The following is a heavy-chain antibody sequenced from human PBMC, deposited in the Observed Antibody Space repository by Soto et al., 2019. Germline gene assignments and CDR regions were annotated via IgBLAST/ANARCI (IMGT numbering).Heavy chain of an antibody. CDR1: GGSISSGDYY. D-gene: IGHD2-15*01. CDR2: IYYSGNT. Sequence: QVQLQESGPGLVKPSQTLSLTCTVSGGSISSGDYYWSWIRQPPGKGLEWIGYIYYSGNTYYNPSLNSRGPISVDTSKNQFSLKLSSVTAADTAVYYCAAFVGAYWYFDLWGRGTLVTVSS. V-gene: IGHV4-30-4*01. J-gene: IGHJ2*01. CDR3: AAFVGAYWYFDL.